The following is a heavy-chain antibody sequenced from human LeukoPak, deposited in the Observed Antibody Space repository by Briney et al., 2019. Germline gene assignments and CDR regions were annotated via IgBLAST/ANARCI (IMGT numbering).Heavy chain of an antibody. V-gene: IGHV4-59*01. CDR2: IYYSGST. J-gene: IGHJ6*02. CDR3: ARDSSGYSYHYYYGMDV. Sequence: ASETLSLTCTVSGGSISSYYWSWIRQPPGKGLEWIGYIYYSGSTNYNPSLESRVTISVDTSKNQFSLKLSSVTAADTAVYYCARDSSGYSYHYYYGMDVWGQGTTVTVSS. CDR1: GGSISSYY. D-gene: IGHD5-18*01.